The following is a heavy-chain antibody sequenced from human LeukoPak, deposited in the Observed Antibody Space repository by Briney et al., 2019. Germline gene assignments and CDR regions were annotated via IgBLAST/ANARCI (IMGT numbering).Heavy chain of an antibody. CDR3: ARVDSSGWYSEYFQH. CDR2: ISAYNGNT. Sequence: ASVTVSCMASGYTFTSYGISWVRQAPGQGLEWMGWISAYNGNTNYAQKLQGRVNMTTHTSTSTGYMELRSLRSDDAAVYYGARVDSSGWYSEYFQHWGQGTLVTVSS. J-gene: IGHJ1*01. CDR1: GYTFTSYG. V-gene: IGHV1-18*01. D-gene: IGHD6-19*01.